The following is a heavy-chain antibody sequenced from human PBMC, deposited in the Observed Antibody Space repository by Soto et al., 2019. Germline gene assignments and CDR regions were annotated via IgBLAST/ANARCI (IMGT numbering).Heavy chain of an antibody. CDR3: ARGPRDFWSGLPCWFDP. J-gene: IGHJ5*02. CDR2: INHSGST. V-gene: IGHV4-34*01. CDR1: GGSFSGYY. Sequence: SETLSLTCAVYGGSFSGYYWSWIRQPPGKGLEWIGEINHSGSTNYNPSLKSRVTISVDTSKNQFSLKLSSVTAADTAVYYCARGPRDFWSGLPCWFDPWGQGTLVTVSS. D-gene: IGHD3-3*01.